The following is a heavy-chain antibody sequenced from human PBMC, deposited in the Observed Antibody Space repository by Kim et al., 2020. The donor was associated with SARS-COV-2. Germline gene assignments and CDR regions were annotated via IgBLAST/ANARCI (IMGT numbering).Heavy chain of an antibody. CDR1: GGSISSSSYY. V-gene: IGHV4-39*01. CDR3: ARRPVLRYFDWVLSGGAFAI. CDR2: IYYSGST. Sequence: SETLSLTCTVSGGSISSSSYYWGWIRQPPGKGLEWIGSIYYSGSTYYNPSLKSRVTISVDTSKNQFSLKLSSVTAADTAVYYCARRPVLRYFDWVLSGGAFAIWGQGKMVTVSS. D-gene: IGHD3-9*01. J-gene: IGHJ3*02.